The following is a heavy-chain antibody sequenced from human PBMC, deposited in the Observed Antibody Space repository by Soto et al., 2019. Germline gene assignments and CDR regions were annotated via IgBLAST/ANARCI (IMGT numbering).Heavy chain of an antibody. CDR3: ARDPHDYGVPDY. D-gene: IGHD4-17*01. CDR2: TSAYNGNT. J-gene: IGHJ4*02. CDR1: GYTFTSYG. Sequence: ASVKVSCKASGYTFTSYGISWVRQAPGQGLEWMGWTSAYNGNTNYAQKLQGRVTMTTDTSTSTAYMELRSLRSDDTAVYYCARDPHDYGVPDYWGQGTLVTVSS. V-gene: IGHV1-18*01.